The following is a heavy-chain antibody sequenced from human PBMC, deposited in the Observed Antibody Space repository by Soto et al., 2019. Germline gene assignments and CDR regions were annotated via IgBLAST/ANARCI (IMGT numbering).Heavy chain of an antibody. D-gene: IGHD3-22*01. J-gene: IGHJ5*02. CDR2: IYYSGGT. CDR3: ARGYYYDSSGYPNWFDP. Sequence: KPSETLSLTCTVSGGSISSGGYYWSWIRQHPGKGLEWIGYIYYSGGTYYNPSLKSRVTISVDTSKNQFSLKLSSVTAADTAVYYCARGYYYDSSGYPNWFDPWGQGTLVTVSS. V-gene: IGHV4-31*03. CDR1: GGSISSGGYY.